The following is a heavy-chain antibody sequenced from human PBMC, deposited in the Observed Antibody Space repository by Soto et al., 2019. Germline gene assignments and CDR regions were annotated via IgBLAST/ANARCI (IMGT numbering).Heavy chain of an antibody. CDR3: ARVMQLVRPQYYYYYMDV. J-gene: IGHJ6*03. D-gene: IGHD6-6*01. CDR2: IKQDGSEK. Sequence: EVQLVESGGGLVQPGGSLRLSCAASGFTFSSYWMSWVRQAPGKGLEWVANIKQDGSEKHYVDSVKGRFTISRDNAKNSLYLQMNSLRAEDTAVYYCARVMQLVRPQYYYYYMDVWGKGTTVTVSS. V-gene: IGHV3-7*01. CDR1: GFTFSSYW.